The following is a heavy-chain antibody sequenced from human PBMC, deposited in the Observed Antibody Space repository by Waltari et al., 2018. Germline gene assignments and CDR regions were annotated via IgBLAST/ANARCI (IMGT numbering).Heavy chain of an antibody. V-gene: IGHV1-8*01. CDR1: GYAFTSSD. Sequence: QVQLLQSGAEVKPPGASVMVSCRASGYAFTSSDIHWVRQAPGQGLEWMGWMNPNSGNTGYAQKFQGRVTMTRNTAISTAYMELSSLRPEDTAVYYCARETSASDYWGQGTLVTVSS. J-gene: IGHJ4*02. CDR2: MNPNSGNT. CDR3: ARETSASDY.